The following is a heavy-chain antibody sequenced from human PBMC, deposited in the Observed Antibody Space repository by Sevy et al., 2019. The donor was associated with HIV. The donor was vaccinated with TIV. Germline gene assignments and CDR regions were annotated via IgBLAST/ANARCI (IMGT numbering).Heavy chain of an antibody. J-gene: IGHJ3*02. CDR3: ARDGRCISAFDI. V-gene: IGHV3-23*01. CDR1: EFIFSSHA. CDR2: ISGDGENT. Sequence: GGSLRLSCVASEFIFSSHAVSWVRQAPGKGLEWVSAISGDGENTDYADSVRGRFTISGDNFKNTLYLQMNSLRAEDKDLYYCARDGRCISAFDIWGPGTMVTVSS. D-gene: IGHD3-3*02.